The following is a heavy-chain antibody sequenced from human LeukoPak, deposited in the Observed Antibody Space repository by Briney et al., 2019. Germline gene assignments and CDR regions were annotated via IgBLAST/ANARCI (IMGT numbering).Heavy chain of an antibody. D-gene: IGHD5-18*01. Sequence: GGSLRLSCAASGFTFDDYGIHWVRQAPGKGLEWVAVISYDGSNKYYADSVKGRFTISRDNSKNTLYLQMNSLRAEDTAVYYCAKVGYSYGYPYFDYWGQGTLVTVSS. CDR2: ISYDGSNK. V-gene: IGHV3-30*18. J-gene: IGHJ4*02. CDR3: AKVGYSYGYPYFDY. CDR1: GFTFDDYG.